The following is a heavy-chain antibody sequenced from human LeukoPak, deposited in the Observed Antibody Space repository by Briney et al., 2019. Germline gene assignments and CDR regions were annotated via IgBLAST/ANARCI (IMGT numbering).Heavy chain of an antibody. J-gene: IGHJ6*02. CDR1: GFTFSSCA. CDR3: ARYCTTTSCSGDTFYGMDV. D-gene: IGHD2-2*01. CDR2: ISGSGGST. Sequence: GGSLRLSCAASGFTFSSCAMSWVRQAPGKGLEWVSAISGSGGSTYYADSVKGRFTISRDNSKNTLYLQMNSLRAEDTAVFYCARYCTTTSCSGDTFYGMDVWGQGTTVTVSS. V-gene: IGHV3-23*01.